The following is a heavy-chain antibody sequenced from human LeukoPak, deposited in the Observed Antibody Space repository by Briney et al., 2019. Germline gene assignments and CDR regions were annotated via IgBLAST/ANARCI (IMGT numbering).Heavy chain of an antibody. J-gene: IGHJ4*02. D-gene: IGHD1-1*01. CDR2: IKQDVSEK. Sequence: HTGGSLRLSCAASGFTFSSYWMSWVRQAPGKGLECVANIKQDVSEKYYVDSVKGRFTISRDNAKNSLYLQMNSLRAEDTAVYYCARDLSGTSTSFDYWGQGTLVTVSS. CDR1: GFTFSSYW. V-gene: IGHV3-7*01. CDR3: ARDLSGTSTSFDY.